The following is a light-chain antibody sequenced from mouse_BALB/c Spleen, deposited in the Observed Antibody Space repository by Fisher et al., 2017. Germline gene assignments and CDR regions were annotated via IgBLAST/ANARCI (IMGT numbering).Light chain of an antibody. V-gene: IGKV4-57-1*01. Sequence: DIVMTQSPAIMSASPGEKVTMTCRASSSVSSSYLHWYQQKSGASPKLWIYSTSNLASGVPARFSGSGSGTSYSLTISSMEAEDAATYYCQQRSSYPLTFGAGTKLELK. J-gene: IGKJ5*01. CDR2: STS. CDR3: QQRSSYPLT. CDR1: SSVSSSY.